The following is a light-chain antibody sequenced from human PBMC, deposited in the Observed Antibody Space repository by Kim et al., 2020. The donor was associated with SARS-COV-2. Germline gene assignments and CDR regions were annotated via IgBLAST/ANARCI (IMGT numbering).Light chain of an antibody. J-gene: IGLJ2*01. Sequence: RRVTISGSGSSSTIGSYAVNWYQQLPGKAPKLLIYYNDLLPSGVSDRFSGSKSGTSASLAISGLQSEDEADYYCAAWDDSLNGVVFGGGTQLTVL. CDR1: SSTIGSYA. CDR3: AAWDDSLNGVV. V-gene: IGLV1-36*01. CDR2: YND.